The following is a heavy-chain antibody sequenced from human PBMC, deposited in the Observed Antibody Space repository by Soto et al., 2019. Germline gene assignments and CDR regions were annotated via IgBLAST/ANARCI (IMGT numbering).Heavy chain of an antibody. CDR2: IDPSDSYT. CDR3: ARHGRDKDIVVVPAEVDI. V-gene: IGHV5-10-1*01. CDR1: GYSFTSYW. Sequence: PGESLKISCKGSGYSFTSYWISWVRQMPGKGLEWMGRIDPSDSYTNYSPSFQGHVTISADKSISTAYLQWSSLKASDTAMYYFARHGRDKDIVVVPAEVDIWGQGTMVTVSS. J-gene: IGHJ3*02. D-gene: IGHD2-2*01.